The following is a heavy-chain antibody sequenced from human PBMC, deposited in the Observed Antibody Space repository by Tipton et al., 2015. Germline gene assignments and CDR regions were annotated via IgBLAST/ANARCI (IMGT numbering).Heavy chain of an antibody. J-gene: IGHJ5*02. V-gene: IGHV4-59*01. D-gene: IGHD5-18*01. Sequence: TLSLTCSVSSDSISKYYWSWIRQPPGKELEWIGYIQYSGSTNYNPSLKSRDTISVDTSKTQFSLKMSSVTASDTAVYYCARFMGYSYGPDNWFDPWGQGTLVTVSS. CDR1: SDSISKYY. CDR3: ARFMGYSYGPDNWFDP. CDR2: IQYSGST.